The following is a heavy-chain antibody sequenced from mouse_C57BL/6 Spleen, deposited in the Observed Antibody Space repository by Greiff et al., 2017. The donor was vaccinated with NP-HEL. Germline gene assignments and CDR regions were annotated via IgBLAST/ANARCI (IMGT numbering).Heavy chain of an antibody. V-gene: IGHV1-64*01. J-gene: IGHJ4*01. D-gene: IGHD1-1*01. Sequence: QVQLQQPGAELVKPGASVKLSCKASGYTFTSYWMHWVKQRPGQGLEWIGMIHPNSGSTNYNEKFKSKATLTVDKSSSTAYMQLSSLTSEDSAVYYCARVPTTVAMDYWGQGTSVTVSS. CDR1: GYTFTSYW. CDR2: IHPNSGST. CDR3: ARVPTTVAMDY.